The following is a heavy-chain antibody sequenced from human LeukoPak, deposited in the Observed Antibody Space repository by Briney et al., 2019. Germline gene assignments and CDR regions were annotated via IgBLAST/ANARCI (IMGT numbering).Heavy chain of an antibody. D-gene: IGHD3-10*01. CDR2: ISYDGSNK. CDR3: TARDELGELLYPFDY. J-gene: IGHJ4*02. Sequence: GGSLRLSCAASGFTFSSYGMHWVRQAPGKGLEWVAVISYDGSNKYYADSVKGRFTISRDNSKNTLYLQMNSLRAEDTAVYYCTARDELGELLYPFDYWGQGTLVTVSS. V-gene: IGHV3-30*03. CDR1: GFTFSSYG.